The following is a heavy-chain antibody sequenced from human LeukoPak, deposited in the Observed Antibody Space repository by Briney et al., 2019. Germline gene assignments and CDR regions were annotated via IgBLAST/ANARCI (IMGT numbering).Heavy chain of an antibody. CDR3: ARESPALWFGEPFDY. CDR1: GGSFSGYY. CDR2: INHSGST. V-gene: IGHV4-34*01. J-gene: IGHJ4*02. Sequence: KPSETLSLTCAVYGGSFSGYYWSWIRQPPGKGLEWIGEINHSGSTNYNPSLKSRVTISVDTPKNQFSLKLSSVTAADTAVYYCARESPALWFGEPFDYWGQGTLVTVSS. D-gene: IGHD3-10*01.